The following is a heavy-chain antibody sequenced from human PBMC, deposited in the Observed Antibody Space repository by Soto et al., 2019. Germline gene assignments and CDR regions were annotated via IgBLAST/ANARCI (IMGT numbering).Heavy chain of an antibody. D-gene: IGHD6-19*01. CDR2: INPNSGGT. CDR3: ATHSSGWYNHFQH. Sequence: GASVKVSCKASGYTFTGYYMHWVRQAPGQGLEWMGWINPNSGGTNYAQKFQGWVTMTRDTSISTAYMELSRLRSDDTAVYYCATHSSGWYNHFQHWGQGTLVTVSS. J-gene: IGHJ1*01. CDR1: GYTFTGYY. V-gene: IGHV1-2*04.